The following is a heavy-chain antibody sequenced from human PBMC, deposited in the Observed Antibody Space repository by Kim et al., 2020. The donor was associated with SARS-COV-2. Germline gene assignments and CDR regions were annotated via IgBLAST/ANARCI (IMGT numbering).Heavy chain of an antibody. V-gene: IGHV3-66*01. D-gene: IGHD3-22*01. CDR1: GFTVSSNY. J-gene: IGHJ4*02. CDR2: IYTGDNT. Sequence: GGSLRLSCAASGFTVSSNYMSWVRQAPGKGLEWVSVIYTGDNTYYADSLKGRFTISRDNSKNTLYLQMNSLRAEDTAVYYCAREGATYYNDNSGRYYFDYWGQGSLVTVSS. CDR3: AREGATYYNDNSGRYYFDY.